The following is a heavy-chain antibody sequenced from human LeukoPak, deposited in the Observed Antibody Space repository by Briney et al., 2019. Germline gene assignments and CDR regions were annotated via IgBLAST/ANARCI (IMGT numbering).Heavy chain of an antibody. CDR3: ARGGDTYYDFWSGYPTLFDY. Sequence: SETLSFTCTVSGGSISSSSYYWGWIRQPPGKWLEWIGSIYYSGSTYYNPSLKSRVTISVDTSKNQFSLKLSSVTAADTAVYYCARGGDTYYDFWSGYPTLFDYWGQGTLVTVSS. CDR1: GGSISSSSYY. D-gene: IGHD3-3*01. J-gene: IGHJ4*02. CDR2: IYYSGST. V-gene: IGHV4-39*01.